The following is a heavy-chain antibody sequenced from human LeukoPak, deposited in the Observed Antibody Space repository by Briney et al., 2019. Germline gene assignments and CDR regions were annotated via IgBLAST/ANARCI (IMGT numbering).Heavy chain of an antibody. CDR1: GFSVINNY. CDR2: IYEGDST. Sequence: GGSLRLSCAASGFSVINNYMSWVRQAPGKGLEWVSVIYEGDSTYYEDYVKGRFTITRDNSKNPLYLQMNSLRAEDTAVYYCAREESGSYFRYWGQGTLVTVSS. J-gene: IGHJ4*02. V-gene: IGHV3-53*01. D-gene: IGHD1-26*01. CDR3: AREESGSYFRY.